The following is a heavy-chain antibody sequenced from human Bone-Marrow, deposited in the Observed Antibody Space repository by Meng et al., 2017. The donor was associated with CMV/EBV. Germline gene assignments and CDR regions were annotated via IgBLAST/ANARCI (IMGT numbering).Heavy chain of an antibody. J-gene: IGHJ4*02. V-gene: IGHV1-24*01. Sequence: ASVKVSCKVSGYTLTEFSMHWVRQAPGKGLEWMGGFDPEDGETIYAQKVQGRVTMTEDTSTDTAYMELSSLRSEDTAVYYCARGIAAAGTRWGSLSPTYYFDDWGQGTLVTVSS. D-gene: IGHD6-13*01. CDR3: ARGIAAAGTRWGSLSPTYYFDD. CDR2: FDPEDGET. CDR1: GYTLTEFS.